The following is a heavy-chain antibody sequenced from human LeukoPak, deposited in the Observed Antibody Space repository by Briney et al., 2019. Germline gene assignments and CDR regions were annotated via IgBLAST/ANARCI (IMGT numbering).Heavy chain of an antibody. CDR3: ARGAGSSSWYDDAFDI. CDR2: INPNSGGT. D-gene: IGHD6-13*01. J-gene: IGHJ3*02. Sequence: ASVKVSCKASGYTFTSYGISWVRQAPGQGLEWMGWINPNSGGTNYAQKFQGRVTVTRDTSISTAYMELSRLRSDDTAVYYCARGAGSSSWYDDAFDIWGQGTMVTVSS. V-gene: IGHV1-2*02. CDR1: GYTFTSYG.